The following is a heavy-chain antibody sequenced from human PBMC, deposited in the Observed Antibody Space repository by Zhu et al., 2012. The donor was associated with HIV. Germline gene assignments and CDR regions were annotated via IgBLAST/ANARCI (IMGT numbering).Heavy chain of an antibody. CDR2: INHRGTT. Sequence: QVQLQQWGAGLLKPSETLSLTCAVYDESFNGHYWTWIRQPPGKGLEWIGEINHRGTTNYYPSLTSRVTISVDTSKKQFSLKLNSVTAADTAVYYCARGRSPDFSRPSRYFDRVMNQSPPTSRRYGLDVWGQGTTVTVSS. CDR3: ARGRSPDFSRPSRYFDRVMNQSPPTSRRYGLDV. J-gene: IGHJ6*02. D-gene: IGHD3-9*01. V-gene: IGHV4-34*01. CDR1: DESFNGHY.